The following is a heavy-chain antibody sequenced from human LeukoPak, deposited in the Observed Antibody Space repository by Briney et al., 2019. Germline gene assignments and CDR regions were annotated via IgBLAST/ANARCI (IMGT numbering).Heavy chain of an antibody. J-gene: IGHJ4*02. CDR1: GFTFSNAW. CDR3: TTGAWFGELYFDN. CDR2: IKSKIDGETT. D-gene: IGHD3-10*01. Sequence: GSLRLSCAASGFTFSNAWMNWVRQAPGKGLEWVGRIKSKIDGETTDYAAPVKGRFTISRDDSKNTLYLQMNSLKTEDTAVYYCTTGAWFGELYFDNWGQGTLVTVSS. V-gene: IGHV3-15*01.